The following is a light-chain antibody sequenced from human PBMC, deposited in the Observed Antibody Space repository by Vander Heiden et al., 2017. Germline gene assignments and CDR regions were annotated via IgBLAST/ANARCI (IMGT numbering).Light chain of an antibody. CDR2: AAS. J-gene: IGKJ4*01. V-gene: IGKV1-39*01. CDR3: QQTYSTPLT. CDR1: QSISNY. Sequence: DSQVTQSPSSLSASVGDGVTITCRASQSISNYLSWYQQKPGEAPKLLIYAASTLQSGVPSRFSGSGSGTDFTLSITSLQPEDFVSYFCQQTYSTPLTFGGGTKVDIK.